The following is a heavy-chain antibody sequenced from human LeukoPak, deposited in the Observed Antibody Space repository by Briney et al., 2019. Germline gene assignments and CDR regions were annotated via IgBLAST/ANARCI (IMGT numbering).Heavy chain of an antibody. J-gene: IGHJ4*02. CDR3: AGGSPRSRYYGSRIYRKYYFDY. CDR1: GGSFSGYY. Sequence: SETLSLTCAVYGGSFSGYYWSGIRQPPGKGLEWRGEINHSGSTNYNPSLKSRVTISVDTSKNQFYRRRRCVTGADTAGWYFAGGSPRSRYYGSRIYRKYYFDYWDQGTLVTVSS. V-gene: IGHV4-34*01. D-gene: IGHD3-10*01. CDR2: INHSGST.